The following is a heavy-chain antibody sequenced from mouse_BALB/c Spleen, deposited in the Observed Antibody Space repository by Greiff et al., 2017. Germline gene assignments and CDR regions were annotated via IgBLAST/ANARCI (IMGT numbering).Heavy chain of an antibody. D-gene: IGHD1-1*01. CDR2: IDPENGNT. CDR3: ALYYYGSSLDY. CDR1: GFNIKDYY. J-gene: IGHJ2*01. V-gene: IGHV14-1*02. Sequence: VQLQQSGAELVRPGALVKLSCKASGFNIKDYYMHWVKQRPEQGLEWIGWIDPENGNTIYDPKFQGKASITADTSSNTAYLQLSSLTSEDTAVYYCALYYYGSSLDYWGQGTTLTVSS.